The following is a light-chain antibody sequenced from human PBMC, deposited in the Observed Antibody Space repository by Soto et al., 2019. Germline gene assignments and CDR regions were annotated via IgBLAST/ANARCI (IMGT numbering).Light chain of an antibody. J-gene: IGLJ1*01. CDR1: SRDVGGYNY. CDR3: SSYASSSTYV. CDR2: EVS. V-gene: IGLV2-14*01. Sequence: QSVLTQPASVSGSPGQAITISCTGTSRDVGGYNYVSWYQQHPGKAPKLMIYEVSNRPSGVSNRFSGSKSGNTASLTISGLQGEDEADYYCSSYASSSTYVFGPGTQVPVL.